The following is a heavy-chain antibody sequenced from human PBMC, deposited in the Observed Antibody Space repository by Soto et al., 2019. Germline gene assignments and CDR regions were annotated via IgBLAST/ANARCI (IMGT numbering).Heavy chain of an antibody. V-gene: IGHV1-69*13. Sequence: SVKLSCKASGGTFSSYSISWVRQAHEQGLEWMGGIIPIFGTANYAQKFQGRVTITADESTSTAYMELSSLRSEDTAVYYCAREIQWLVRTGWFAPWGQGTLVTVSS. CDR3: AREIQWLVRTGWFAP. D-gene: IGHD6-19*01. J-gene: IGHJ5*02. CDR2: IIPIFGTA. CDR1: GGTFSSYS.